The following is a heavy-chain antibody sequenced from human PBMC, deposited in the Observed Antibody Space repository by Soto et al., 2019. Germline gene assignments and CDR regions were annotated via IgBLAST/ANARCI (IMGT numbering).Heavy chain of an antibody. V-gene: IGHV4-4*07. CDR3: ARGQRFSDWFDP. Sequence: XETLSLTCRVSGGTISGYYWTWIRRPAGKGLEWIGRIYSSGNTKYNPSLQSRVTMSLDTSNNQFSLRLTSVTAADTAVYYCARGQRFSDWFDPWGQGTLVTVSS. CDR2: IYSSGNT. D-gene: IGHD3-3*01. CDR1: GGTISGYY. J-gene: IGHJ5*02.